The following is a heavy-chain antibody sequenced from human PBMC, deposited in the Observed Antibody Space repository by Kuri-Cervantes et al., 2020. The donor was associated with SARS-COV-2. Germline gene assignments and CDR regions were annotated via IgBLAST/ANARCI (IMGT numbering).Heavy chain of an antibody. J-gene: IGHJ3*02. CDR2: IYESGDT. CDR3: ARDPLGITFGGVIVDAFDI. V-gene: IGHV4-39*07. D-gene: IGHD3-16*02. Sequence: GSLRLSCTVSGASISSSTYYWGWIRQSPGKGLEWIGSIYESGDTYYSSSLKSRLSLSVDTSRNQFSLRLTSVTAADTAVYYCARDPLGITFGGVIVDAFDIWGQGTMVTVSS. CDR1: GASISSSTYY.